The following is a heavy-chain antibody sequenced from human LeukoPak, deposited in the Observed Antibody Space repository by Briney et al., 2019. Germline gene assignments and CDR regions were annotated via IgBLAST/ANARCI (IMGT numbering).Heavy chain of an antibody. V-gene: IGHV1-24*01. CDR3: ATTKSRVIVVVEGWFDP. J-gene: IGHJ5*02. Sequence: ASVKVSCKASGGTFSSYAISWVRQAPGQGLEWMGGFDPEDGETIYAQKFQGRVTMTEDTSTDTAYMELSSLRSEDTAVYYCATTKSRVIVVVEGWFDPWGQGTLVTVSS. CDR1: GGTFSSYA. D-gene: IGHD2-15*01. CDR2: FDPEDGET.